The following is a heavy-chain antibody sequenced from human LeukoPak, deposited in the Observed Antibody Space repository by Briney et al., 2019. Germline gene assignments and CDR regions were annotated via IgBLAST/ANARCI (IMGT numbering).Heavy chain of an antibody. Sequence: GGSLRLSCAASGFTFSSYGMRWVRQAPGKGLEWVSAISGSGGTTYYADSVKGRFTISRDNSKNTLYLQMNSLRAEDTAVYYCARVTYCSGGSCYSFSPYFDYWGQGTLVTVSS. J-gene: IGHJ4*02. CDR3: ARVTYCSGGSCYSFSPYFDY. D-gene: IGHD2-15*01. V-gene: IGHV3-23*01. CDR1: GFTFSSYG. CDR2: ISGSGGTT.